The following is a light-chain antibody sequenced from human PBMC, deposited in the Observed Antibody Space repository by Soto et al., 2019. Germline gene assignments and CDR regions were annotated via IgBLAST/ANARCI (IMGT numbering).Light chain of an antibody. CDR3: QHYNSYSEA. CDR2: KAS. V-gene: IGKV1-5*03. J-gene: IGKJ1*01. CDR1: QTISSW. Sequence: DIQMTQSPSTLSASVGDRVTITCLASQTISSWLAWYQQKPGKAPKLLSYKASTLKSGVPSRFSGSGSGTEFTLTSSSLQPDDFATYYCQHYNSYSEAFGQGTKVDIK.